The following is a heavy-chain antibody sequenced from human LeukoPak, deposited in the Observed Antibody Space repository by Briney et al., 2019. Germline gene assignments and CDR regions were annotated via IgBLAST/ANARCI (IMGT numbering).Heavy chain of an antibody. D-gene: IGHD2-8*01. CDR1: GGSISSYY. CDR3: ARVMRYCTNVVCYNWFDA. Sequence: SETLSLTCTVSGGSISSYYWSWIRQPPGKGLEWIGHIYYSGSTNYNPSLKSRVTISVDTSKKQFSLKLSSVAAAAAAVYYCARVMRYCTNVVCYNWFDAWGQGTLVTVSS. J-gene: IGHJ5*02. CDR2: IYYSGST. V-gene: IGHV4-59*01.